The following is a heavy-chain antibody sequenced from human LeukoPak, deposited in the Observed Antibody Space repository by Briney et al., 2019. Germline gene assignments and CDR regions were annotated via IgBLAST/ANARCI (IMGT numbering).Heavy chain of an antibody. CDR3: AKDLSPGYSYGYPFDY. Sequence: PGGSLRLSCAASGFTFDDYAMHWVRQAPGKGLEWVSGISWNSGSIGYADSVKGRFTISRDNAKNSLYLQMNSLGAEDTALYYCAKDLSPGYSYGYPFDYWGQGTLVTVSS. D-gene: IGHD5-18*01. J-gene: IGHJ4*02. V-gene: IGHV3-9*01. CDR2: ISWNSGSI. CDR1: GFTFDDYA.